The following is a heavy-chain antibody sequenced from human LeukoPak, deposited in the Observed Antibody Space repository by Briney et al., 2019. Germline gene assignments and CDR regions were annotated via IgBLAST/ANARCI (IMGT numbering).Heavy chain of an antibody. CDR1: GFTFSSYA. Sequence: PGGXLRLSCAASGFTFSSYAMSWVRQAPGKGLEWVSAISGSGGSTYYADSVKGRFTISRDNSKNTLYLQMNSLRAEDTAVYYCAPYCSSTSCYKILDYWGQGTLVTVSS. D-gene: IGHD2-2*02. V-gene: IGHV3-23*01. CDR3: APYCSSTSCYKILDY. CDR2: ISGSGGST. J-gene: IGHJ4*02.